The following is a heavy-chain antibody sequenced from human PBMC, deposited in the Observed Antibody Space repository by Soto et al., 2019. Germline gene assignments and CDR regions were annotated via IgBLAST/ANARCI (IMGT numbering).Heavy chain of an antibody. CDR2: IYYSGST. Sequence: SETLSLTCTVSCGSISSYYWSWIRQPPGKGLEWIGYIYYSGSTNYNPSLKSRVTISVDTSKNQFSLKLSSVTAADTAVYYCARGRRYHGSGTGSFQHWGQGTLVTVS. D-gene: IGHD3-10*01. V-gene: IGHV4-59*08. J-gene: IGHJ1*01. CDR3: ARGRRYHGSGTGSFQH. CDR1: CGSISSYY.